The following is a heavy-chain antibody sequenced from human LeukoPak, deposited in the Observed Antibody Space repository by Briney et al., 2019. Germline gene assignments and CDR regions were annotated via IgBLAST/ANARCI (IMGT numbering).Heavy chain of an antibody. Sequence: GGSLRLSCAASGFTFSSYGMHWVRQAPGKGLEWVAVISYDGSNKYYADSVKGRFTISRDNSKNTLYLQMNSLRAEDTAVYYCAKYYSETVTPFGYWGQGTLVTVSS. D-gene: IGHD4-17*01. V-gene: IGHV3-30*18. CDR1: GFTFSSYG. J-gene: IGHJ4*02. CDR2: ISYDGSNK. CDR3: AKYYSETVTPFGY.